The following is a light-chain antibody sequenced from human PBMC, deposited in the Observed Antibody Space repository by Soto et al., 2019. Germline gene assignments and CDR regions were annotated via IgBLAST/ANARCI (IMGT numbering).Light chain of an antibody. CDR3: QQYKSWPPS. CDR2: GAS. V-gene: IGKV3-15*01. J-gene: IGKJ3*01. CDR1: QSVSSN. Sequence: EIVMTQSTATLSVSPGEGATLSCRASQSVSSNLAWYQQEPGQAPRLLIYGASTRAPGGPARVSGSWSGTEFTLTTSSLQSEDSAVYYCQQYKSWPPSFGPGTKVDIK.